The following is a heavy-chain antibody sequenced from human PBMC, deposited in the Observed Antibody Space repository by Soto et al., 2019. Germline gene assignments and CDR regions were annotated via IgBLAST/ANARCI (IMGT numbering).Heavy chain of an antibody. CDR1: GGSISSSSYY. Sequence: SETLSLTCTVSGGSISSSSYYWGWIRQPPGKGLEWIGSIYYSGSTYYNPSLKSRVTISVDTSKNQFSLKLSSVTAADTAVYYCAILGYYGSGSSHYYYYGMDVWGQGTTVTVSS. D-gene: IGHD3-10*01. CDR2: IYYSGST. V-gene: IGHV4-39*01. J-gene: IGHJ6*02. CDR3: AILGYYGSGSSHYYYYGMDV.